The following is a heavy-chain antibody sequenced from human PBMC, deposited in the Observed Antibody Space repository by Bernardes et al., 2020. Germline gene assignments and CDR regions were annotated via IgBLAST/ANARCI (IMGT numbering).Heavy chain of an antibody. V-gene: IGHV4-34*01. CDR2: INHSGST. CDR3: ARKKRRERPSSSWKYFDY. CDR1: GGSFSGYY. D-gene: IGHD6-13*01. Sequence: SETLSLTCAVYGGSFSGYYWSWIRQPPGKGLEWIGEINHSGSTNYNPSLKSRVTISVDTSKNQFSLKLSSVTAADTAVYYCARKKRRERPSSSWKYFDYWGQGTLVTVSS. J-gene: IGHJ4*02.